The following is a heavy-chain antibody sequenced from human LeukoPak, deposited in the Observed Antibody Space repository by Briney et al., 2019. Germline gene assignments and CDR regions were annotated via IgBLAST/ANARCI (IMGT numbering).Heavy chain of an antibody. CDR2: ISYDGRNK. CDR3: TIFGVTRTYDLDY. Sequence: GGSLRLSCAASGFTFSSYAMHWVRQAPGKELGWVAVISYDGRNKSYADSVKGGFTIPRDNSRNTLDLQMNSRRAEDTAVYYCTIFGVTRTYDLDYWGQGTLVTVSS. CDR1: GFTFSSYA. V-gene: IGHV3-30*04. J-gene: IGHJ4*02. D-gene: IGHD3-3*01.